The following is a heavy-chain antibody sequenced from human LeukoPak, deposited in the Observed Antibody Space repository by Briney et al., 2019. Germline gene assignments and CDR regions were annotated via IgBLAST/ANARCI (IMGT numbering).Heavy chain of an antibody. CDR3: ARGDFWSGYYAYYYYYMDV. CDR2: IYYSGST. CDR1: GGSISSHY. D-gene: IGHD3-3*01. Sequence: SETLSLTCTVSGGSISSHYWSWIRQPPGKGLEWIGYIYYSGSTNYNPSLKSRVTISADTSKNQFSLKLSSVTAADTAVYYCARGDFWSGYYAYYYYYMDVWGKGTTVTVSS. V-gene: IGHV4-59*11. J-gene: IGHJ6*03.